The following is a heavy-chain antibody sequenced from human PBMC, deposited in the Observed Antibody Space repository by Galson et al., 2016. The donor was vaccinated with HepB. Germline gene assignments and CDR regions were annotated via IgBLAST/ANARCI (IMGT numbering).Heavy chain of an antibody. CDR2: IYHSGTT. J-gene: IGHJ5*02. D-gene: IGHD2-21*02. V-gene: IGHV4-4*02. CDR1: GESISSNSA. CDR3: ARDRPGLVTYLPWFDA. Sequence: SETLSLTCAVSGESISSNSAWSWVRQPAGQGLEWSGEIYHSGTTNYNPSLKSRVSMSVDKAQNQFSLNLTTVTAADTAVYYCARDRPGLVTYLPWFDAWGQGILVTVSS.